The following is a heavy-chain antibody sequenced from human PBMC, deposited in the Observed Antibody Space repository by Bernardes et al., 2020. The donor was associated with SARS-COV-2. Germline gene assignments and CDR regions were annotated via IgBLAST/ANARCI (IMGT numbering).Heavy chain of an antibody. Sequence: GGSLRLSFPVSGLPFRSYGLTWIRQAQGKGLEWVSTISSGADTWYADSVKGRFTISRDNAMNSMYLQMDSLRVEDMAVYYCATDGSGWSRVDWGQGTLVTVSS. CDR2: ISSGADT. D-gene: IGHD6-19*01. V-gene: IGHV3-21*01. CDR1: GLPFRSYG. CDR3: ATDGSGWSRVD. J-gene: IGHJ4*02.